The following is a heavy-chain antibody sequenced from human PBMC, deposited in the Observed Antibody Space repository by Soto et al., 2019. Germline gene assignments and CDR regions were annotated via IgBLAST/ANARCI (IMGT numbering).Heavy chain of an antibody. CDR3: ARDADDSSGYWVR. CDR1: GGTFSSYA. V-gene: IGHV1-69*13. J-gene: IGHJ4*02. D-gene: IGHD3-22*01. Sequence: ASVKVSCKASGGTFSSYAISWVRQAPGQGLEWMGGIIPIFGTANCAQKFQGRVTITADESTSTAYMELSSLRSEDTAVYYCARDADDSSGYWVRWGQGTLVTVSS. CDR2: IIPIFGTA.